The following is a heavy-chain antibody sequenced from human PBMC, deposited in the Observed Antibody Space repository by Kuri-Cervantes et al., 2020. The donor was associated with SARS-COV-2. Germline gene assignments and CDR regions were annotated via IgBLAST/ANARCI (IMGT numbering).Heavy chain of an antibody. D-gene: IGHD6-19*01. Sequence: ESLKISCTVSGGSISSSSYYWGWIRQPPGKGLEWIGSIYYSGSTYYNPSLKSRVTISVDTSKNQFSLKLSSVTAADTAVYYCARDIAVASGYYFDYWGQGTLVTVSS. J-gene: IGHJ4*02. CDR1: GGSISSSSYY. V-gene: IGHV4-39*02. CDR2: IYYSGST. CDR3: ARDIAVASGYYFDY.